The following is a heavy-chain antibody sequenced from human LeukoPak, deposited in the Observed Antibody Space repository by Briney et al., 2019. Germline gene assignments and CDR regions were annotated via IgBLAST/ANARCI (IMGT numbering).Heavy chain of an antibody. V-gene: IGHV1-2*02. J-gene: IGHJ4*02. D-gene: IGHD4-17*01. CDR2: MNPNNGAT. CDR1: GYTFTAYF. CDR3: VRGIMYGDYGTFDS. Sequence: ASVKVSCKPSGYTFTAYFLHWVRQASGQGFEWMGWMNPNNGATRYAQKFQGRVSMTRDTSISTAYLDLGSLGSDDPAVYFCVRGIMYGDYGTFDSWGQGTLVTVSS.